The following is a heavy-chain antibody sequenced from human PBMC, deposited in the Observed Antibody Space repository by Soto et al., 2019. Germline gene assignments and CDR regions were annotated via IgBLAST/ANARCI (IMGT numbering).Heavy chain of an antibody. CDR3: ANSAVRGRGWVDYYGMDV. Sequence: GALRLSCAASGFTFSSYAMSWVRQAPGKGLEWVSAISGSGGSTYYADSVKGRFTISRDNSKNTLYLQMNSLRAEDTAVYYCANSAVRGRGWVDYYGMDVWGQGTTVTASS. D-gene: IGHD1-26*01. CDR1: GFTFSSYA. V-gene: IGHV3-23*01. J-gene: IGHJ6*02. CDR2: ISGSGGST.